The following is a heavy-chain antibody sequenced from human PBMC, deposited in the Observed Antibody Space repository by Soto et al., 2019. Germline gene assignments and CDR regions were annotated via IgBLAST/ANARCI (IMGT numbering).Heavy chain of an antibody. J-gene: IGHJ4*02. CDR3: ARARGNSWYLDC. Sequence: AGGSLRLSCAASGFSLRGFSMSWVRQAPEKGLEWVSSITFSGNSIYYADSVKGRFTISRDDAKNSLFLQMNSLTADDTAVYYCARARGNSWYLDCWGRGSLVTVSS. CDR2: ITFSGNSI. D-gene: IGHD2-15*01. CDR1: GFSLRGFS. V-gene: IGHV3-21*04.